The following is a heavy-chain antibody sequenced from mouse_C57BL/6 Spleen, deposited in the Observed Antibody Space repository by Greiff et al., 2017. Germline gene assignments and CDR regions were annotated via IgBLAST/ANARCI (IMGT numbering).Heavy chain of an antibody. D-gene: IGHD2-2*01. CDR1: GYSFTGYY. V-gene: IGHV1-42*01. J-gene: IGHJ1*03. CDR2: INPSTGGT. Sequence: VQLQQSGPELVKPGASVKISCKASGYSFTGYYMNWVKQSPEKSLEWIGEINPSTGGTTYNQKFKAKATLTVDKSSSTAYMQLKSLTSEDSAVYCCAYIYYGYDGYFDVWGTGTTVTVSS. CDR3: AYIYYGYDGYFDV.